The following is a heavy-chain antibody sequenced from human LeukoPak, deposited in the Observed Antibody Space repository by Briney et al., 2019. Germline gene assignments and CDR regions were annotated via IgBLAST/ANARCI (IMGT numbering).Heavy chain of an antibody. CDR3: ARRDTTGRIGRFDP. Sequence: SETLSPTCTVSGGSISGTSYYWGWIRQPPGKGLEWIAGIHYSGSTYYNPSLKSRVTISVDTSKNQFSLKLTSVTAADTAAYYCARRDTTGRIGRFDPWGQGTLVTVSS. D-gene: IGHD1-1*01. CDR2: IHYSGST. CDR1: GGSISGTSYY. J-gene: IGHJ5*02. V-gene: IGHV4-39*01.